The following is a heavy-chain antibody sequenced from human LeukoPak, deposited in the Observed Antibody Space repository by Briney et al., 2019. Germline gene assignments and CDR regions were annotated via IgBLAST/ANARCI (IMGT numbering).Heavy chain of an antibody. CDR3: ARLTHSYYYDTRGYYSYYYMDV. D-gene: IGHD3-22*01. CDR2: TSYSGTT. CDR1: GGSISSSDYY. V-gene: IGHV4-39*01. J-gene: IGHJ6*03. Sequence: PSETLSLTCIVSGGSISSSDYYWGWVRQPPGRGLEWIGRTSYSGTTYYNPSLKRRVTIFVETSNNQFSLKLTSVTAADTAVYYCARLTHSYYYDTRGYYSYYYMDVWGKETTVTVSS.